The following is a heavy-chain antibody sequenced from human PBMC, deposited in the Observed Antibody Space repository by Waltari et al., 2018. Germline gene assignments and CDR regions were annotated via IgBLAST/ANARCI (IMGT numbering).Heavy chain of an antibody. D-gene: IGHD3-16*01. J-gene: IGHJ3*01. V-gene: IGHV4-39*01. CDR2: ISYTGAT. Sequence: GRIRQNPGKGLEWIATISYTGATYNNPSLKSRVTISGDTSKNQFSLKLTSVTAADTAVYYCATYIGASIGTAAFDVWGRGALVTVSS. CDR3: ATYIGASIGTAAFDV.